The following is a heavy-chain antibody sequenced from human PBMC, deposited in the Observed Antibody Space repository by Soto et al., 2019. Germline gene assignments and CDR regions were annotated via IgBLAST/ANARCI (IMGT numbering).Heavy chain of an antibody. J-gene: IGHJ3*02. CDR1: GSALPFFY. Sequence: SCRAFGSALPFFYRDWVRQDNERGLEWMGWINPNSGCTKYSHNDHGGVTXTRDTAISTADMELSRLRSHDTAVYYCARDRALHYGDERWDAFDIWGQGTMVTVSS. CDR3: ARDRALHYGDERWDAFDI. D-gene: IGHD4-17*01. CDR2: INPNSGCT. V-gene: IGHV1-2*07.